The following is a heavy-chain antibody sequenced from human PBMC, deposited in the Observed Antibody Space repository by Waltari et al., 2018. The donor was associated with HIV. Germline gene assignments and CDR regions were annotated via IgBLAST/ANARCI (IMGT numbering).Heavy chain of an antibody. D-gene: IGHD3-10*01. CDR2: IFSNDEK. CDR1: GFSPSNDSMG. V-gene: IGHV2-26*01. CDR3: ARIRDGIRVYGSGYYFDY. Sequence: QVTLKESGPVLVKPTETLTLTCTVSGFSPSNDSMGVSWIRQPPGKALEWLAHIFSNDEKSYSTSLKSRLTISKDTSRSQVVLTMTNMDRVDTATYYCARIRDGIRVYGSGYYFDYWGQGTLVTVSS. J-gene: IGHJ4*02.